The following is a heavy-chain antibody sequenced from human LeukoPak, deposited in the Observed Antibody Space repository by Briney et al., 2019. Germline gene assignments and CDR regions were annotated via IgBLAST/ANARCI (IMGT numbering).Heavy chain of an antibody. D-gene: IGHD2-2*01. CDR1: GITVSSYA. J-gene: IGHJ2*01. CDR2: ISGSGGST. Sequence: GGSLRLSCAASGITVSSYAMSWVRQAPGKGLDWVSSISGSGGSTHYADSVKGRFTISRDNAKNTLHLQMDSLRGEDTAVYYCAKRTEYCSSTRCAFWYFDLWGRGTLDTVSS. CDR3: AKRTEYCSSTRCAFWYFDL. V-gene: IGHV3-23*01.